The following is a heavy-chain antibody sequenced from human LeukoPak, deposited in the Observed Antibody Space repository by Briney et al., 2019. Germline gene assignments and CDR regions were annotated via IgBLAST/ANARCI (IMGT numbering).Heavy chain of an antibody. V-gene: IGHV4-59*13. J-gene: IGHJ5*02. D-gene: IGHD3-10*01. Sequence: SETLSLTCTVSGVSISSYYWSWIRQPPGEGLEWIGYIDYSGYTNYNPSLKSRVTISVDTSKNQFSLKLTSVTAADTAVYFCARGGYYGSGNDFRFDPWGQGTLVTVSS. CDR3: ARGGYYGSGNDFRFDP. CDR2: IDYSGYT. CDR1: GVSISSYY.